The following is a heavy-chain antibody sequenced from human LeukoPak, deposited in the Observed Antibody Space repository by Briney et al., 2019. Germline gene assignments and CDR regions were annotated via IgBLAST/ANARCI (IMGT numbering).Heavy chain of an antibody. CDR3: ARHLQWLVLQSPNWFDP. V-gene: IGHV4-39*01. Sequence: PSETLSLTCTVSGGSISSSSYYWGWIRQPPGKGLEWIGSIYYSGSTYYNPSLKSRVTISVDTSKNQFSLKLSSVTAADTAVYYCARHLQWLVLQSPNWFDPWGQGTLVTVSS. J-gene: IGHJ5*02. D-gene: IGHD6-19*01. CDR1: GGSISSSSYY. CDR2: IYYSGST.